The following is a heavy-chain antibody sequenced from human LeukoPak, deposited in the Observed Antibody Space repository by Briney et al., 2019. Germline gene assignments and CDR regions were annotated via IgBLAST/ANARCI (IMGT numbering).Heavy chain of an antibody. J-gene: IGHJ4*02. D-gene: IGHD6-6*01. CDR2: ISSSSSYI. V-gene: IGHV3-21*01. Sequence: PGGSLRLSCAASGFTFSSYSVNWVRQAPGKGLEWVSSISSSSSYIYYADSVKGRFTISRYNAKNSLYLQMNSLRAEDTAVYYCARGWQLVRNYFDYWGQGNLVTVSS. CDR1: GFTFSSYS. CDR3: ARGWQLVRNYFDY.